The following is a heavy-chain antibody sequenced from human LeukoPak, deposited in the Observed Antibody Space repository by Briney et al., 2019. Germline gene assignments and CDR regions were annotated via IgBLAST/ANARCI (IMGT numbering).Heavy chain of an antibody. CDR1: GFTFTSSA. CDR3: AAVSDFWSGYYPTYYFDY. CDR2: IVVGSGNT. D-gene: IGHD3-3*01. V-gene: IGHV1-58*01. Sequence: SVKVSCKASGFTFTSSAVQWVRQARGQRLEWIGWIVVGSGNTNYAQKFQERVTITRDMSTSTAYMELSSLRSEDTAVYYCAAVSDFWSGYYPTYYFDYWGQGTLVTVSS. J-gene: IGHJ4*02.